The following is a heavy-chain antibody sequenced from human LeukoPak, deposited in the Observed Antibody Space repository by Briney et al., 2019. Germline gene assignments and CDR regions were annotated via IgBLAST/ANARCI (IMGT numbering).Heavy chain of an antibody. V-gene: IGHV1-2*02. Sequence: ASVKVSCKASGYTFTVYSMHWVRQAPGQGLEWMGWINPNNGGTNYAQKFQGRVTMTRDTSISTAYMELSRLRSDDTAVYYCAASRDGYKLYYYYMDVWGKGTTVTISS. CDR2: INPNNGGT. J-gene: IGHJ6*03. D-gene: IGHD5-24*01. CDR1: GYTFTVYS. CDR3: AASRDGYKLYYYYMDV.